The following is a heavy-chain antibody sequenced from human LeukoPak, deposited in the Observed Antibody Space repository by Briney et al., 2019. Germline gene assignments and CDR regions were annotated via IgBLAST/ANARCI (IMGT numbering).Heavy chain of an antibody. CDR3: AKDRQDIVVVPAAMPLAGPGYCDY. D-gene: IGHD2-2*01. CDR1: GFTFSSYG. V-gene: IGHV3-30*02. CDR2: IRYDGSNK. Sequence: PGGSLRLSCEASGFTFSSYGMHWVRQAPGKGLEWVAFIRYDGSNKYYAHSVKGRFTISRDNSKNTLYLQMNSLRAEDTAVYYCAKDRQDIVVVPAAMPLAGPGYCDYWGQGTLVTVSS. J-gene: IGHJ4*02.